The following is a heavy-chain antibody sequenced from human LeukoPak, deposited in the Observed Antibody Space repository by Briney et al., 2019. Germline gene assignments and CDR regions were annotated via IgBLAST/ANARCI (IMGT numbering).Heavy chain of an antibody. D-gene: IGHD3-3*01. Sequence: GASVKVSCKASGYTFTGYYMHWVRQAPGQGLEWMGWINPNSGGTNYAQKLQGRVTMTRDTSISTAYMELSRLRSDDTAVYYCARDKDFWSGYVDYWGQGTLVTVSS. CDR2: INPNSGGT. CDR3: ARDKDFWSGYVDY. J-gene: IGHJ4*02. CDR1: GYTFTGYY. V-gene: IGHV1-2*02.